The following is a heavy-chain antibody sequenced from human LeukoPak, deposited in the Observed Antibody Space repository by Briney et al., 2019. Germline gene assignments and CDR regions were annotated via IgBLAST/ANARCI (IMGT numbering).Heavy chain of an antibody. J-gene: IGHJ4*02. CDR2: INPNSGDT. V-gene: IGHV1-2*02. D-gene: IGHD3-10*01. CDR3: ATRHLSGNYLLGY. CDR1: GYTFVEYY. Sequence: ASVKVSCKASGYTFVEYYMHWVRQAPGQGLEWMGWINPNSGDTNYAQKFQGRVTMARDPGINTAYMELSRLRADHTGVYDCATRHLSGNYLLGYCGQRTLVSASS.